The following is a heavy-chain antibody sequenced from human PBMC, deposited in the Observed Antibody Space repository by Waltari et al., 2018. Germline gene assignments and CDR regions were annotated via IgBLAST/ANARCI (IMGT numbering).Heavy chain of an antibody. CDR3: ARGTDYDSSGYYYKHFDP. D-gene: IGHD3-22*01. J-gene: IGHJ5*02. V-gene: IGHV4-38-2*02. CDR2: INFSGKK. CDR1: GTSVRSGFY. Sequence: QVQVQESGPGLVKPSETLSLSCLVSGTSVRSGFYWGWIRQSPEKGLEWIGCINFSGKKFYSPSLRGRVTLSVDTSKNEVSLSLTSVTAADSAIYFCARGTDYDSSGYYYKHFDPWGQGTHVTVSS.